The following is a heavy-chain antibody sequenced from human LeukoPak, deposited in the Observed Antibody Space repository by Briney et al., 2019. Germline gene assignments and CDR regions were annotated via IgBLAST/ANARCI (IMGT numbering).Heavy chain of an antibody. D-gene: IGHD2-15*01. CDR2: ISGSGGST. V-gene: IGHV3-23*01. Sequence: GGSLRLSCAASGFTFSSCAMSWVRQAPGKGLEWVSAISGSGGSTYYADSMKGRFTISRDNSKNTLYLQMNSLRAEDTAVYYCAKDVVAATPYYFDYWGQGTLVTVSS. CDR1: GFTFSSCA. CDR3: AKDVVAATPYYFDY. J-gene: IGHJ4*02.